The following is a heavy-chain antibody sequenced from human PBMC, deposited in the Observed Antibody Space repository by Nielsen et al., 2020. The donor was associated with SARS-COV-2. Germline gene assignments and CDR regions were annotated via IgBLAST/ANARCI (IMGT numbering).Heavy chain of an antibody. V-gene: IGHV4-30-4*01. CDR3: ARVHSSGWYGETGWFDP. J-gene: IGHJ5*02. CDR1: GGSISSGDYY. CDR2: IYYSGST. Sequence: SETLSLTCTVSGGSISSGDYYWSWIRQPPGKGLEWIGYIYYSGSTYYNPSLKSRVTISVDTSKNQFSLKLSSVTAADTAVYYCARVHSSGWYGETGWFDPWGQGTLVTVSS. D-gene: IGHD6-19*01.